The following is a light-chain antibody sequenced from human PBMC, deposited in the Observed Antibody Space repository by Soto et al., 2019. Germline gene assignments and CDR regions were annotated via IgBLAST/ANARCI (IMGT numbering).Light chain of an antibody. J-gene: IGLJ2*01. CDR3: AAWDDSLSGVV. V-gene: IGLV1-47*02. CDR1: SSNIGSNY. Sequence: QSVLTQPPSTSGTPGQRVTISCSGSSSNIGSNYVYWYQHLPGTAPKLLIYSHNLRPSGVPDRFSGSTSGTSASLAIGGLRSEDEADYYCAAWDDSLSGVVFGGGTKLTVL. CDR2: SHN.